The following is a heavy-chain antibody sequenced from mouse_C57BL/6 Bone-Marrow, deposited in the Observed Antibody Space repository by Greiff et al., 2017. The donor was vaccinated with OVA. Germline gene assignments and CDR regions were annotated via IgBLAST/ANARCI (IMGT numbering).Heavy chain of an antibody. CDR3: TTSYYGSRTYFDY. V-gene: IGHV14-4*01. CDR1: GFNIKDDY. J-gene: IGHJ2*01. D-gene: IGHD1-1*01. CDR2: IDPENGDT. Sequence: VQLQQSGAELVRPGASVKLSCTASGFNIKDDYMHWVKQRPEQGLEWIGWIDPENGDTEYASKFQGKATITADTSSNTAYLQLSSLTSEDTAVYYFTTSYYGSRTYFDYWGQGTTLTVSS.